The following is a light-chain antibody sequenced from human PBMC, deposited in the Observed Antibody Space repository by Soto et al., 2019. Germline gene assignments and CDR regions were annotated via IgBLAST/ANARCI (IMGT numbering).Light chain of an antibody. CDR2: GAS. CDR3: QQYGSSPYT. V-gene: IGKV3-20*01. J-gene: IGKJ2*01. Sequence: EIVLTQSPGTLSLSPGERATLSCRASQSVSSSYLAWYQRKPGQAPRLLIYGASSRATGIPDRFSGSESGTDFTLTISRLEPEDFAVYYCQQYGSSPYTFGQGTKLEIK. CDR1: QSVSSSY.